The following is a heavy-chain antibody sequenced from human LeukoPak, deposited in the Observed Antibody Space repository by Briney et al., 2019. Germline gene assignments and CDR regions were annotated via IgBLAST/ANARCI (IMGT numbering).Heavy chain of an antibody. V-gene: IGHV3-30*02. CDR2: IRYDGSNK. CDR3: AKTVWFGELWIDY. D-gene: IGHD3-10*01. Sequence: GGSLRLSCAASGFTFSSYGMHWVRQAPGKGGEWGAFIRYDGSNKYYAHSVKGRFPISRDNSKNTLYLQMTSLRAEDTAVYYCAKTVWFGELWIDYWGQGTLVTVSS. J-gene: IGHJ4*02. CDR1: GFTFSSYG.